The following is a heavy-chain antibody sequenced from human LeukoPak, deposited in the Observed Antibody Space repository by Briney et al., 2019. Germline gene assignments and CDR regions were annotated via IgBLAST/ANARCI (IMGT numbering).Heavy chain of an antibody. CDR2: TYYRSKWYN. CDR1: GDSVSSNSAA. CDR3: ARGVGYCSGGSCYRRWFDP. D-gene: IGHD2-15*01. V-gene: IGHV6-1*01. J-gene: IGHJ5*02. Sequence: TSQTLSLTCAISGDSVSSNSAAWNWIRQSPSRGLEWLGRTYYRSKWYNDYAVSVKSRITINPDTSKNQFSLQLNSVTPEDTAVYYCARGVGYCSGGSCYRRWFDPWGQGTLVTVS.